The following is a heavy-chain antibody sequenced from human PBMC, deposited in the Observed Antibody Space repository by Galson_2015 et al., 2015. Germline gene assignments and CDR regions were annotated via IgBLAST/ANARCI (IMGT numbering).Heavy chain of an antibody. Sequence: SLRLSCAASGFTFSSYRMNWVRQAPGEGLEWVSYISSSSSTIYYADSVKGRFTISRDNAKNSLYLQMNSLRAEDTAVYYCARDPCGGYSCWAPVYWGQGTLVTVSS. CDR3: ARDPCGGYSCWAPVY. V-gene: IGHV3-48*01. D-gene: IGHD5-18*01. CDR2: ISSSSSTI. CDR1: GFTFSSYR. J-gene: IGHJ4*02.